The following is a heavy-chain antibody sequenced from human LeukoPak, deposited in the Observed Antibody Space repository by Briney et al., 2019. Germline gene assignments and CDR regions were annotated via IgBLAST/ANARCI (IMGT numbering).Heavy chain of an antibody. D-gene: IGHD5-18*01. CDR1: GFTFSSYA. CDR3: AKDPDTAMVTLDY. V-gene: IGHV3-23*01. Sequence: PGGSLRLSCAASGFTFSSYAMSWVRQAPGKGREWVSAISGSGGSTYYADSVKGRFTISRDNSKNTLYLQMNSLGAEDTAVYYCAKDPDTAMVTLDYWGQGTLVTVSS. J-gene: IGHJ4*02. CDR2: ISGSGGST.